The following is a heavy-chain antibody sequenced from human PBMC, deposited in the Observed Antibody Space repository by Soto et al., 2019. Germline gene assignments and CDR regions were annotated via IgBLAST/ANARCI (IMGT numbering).Heavy chain of an antibody. V-gene: IGHV3-9*01. D-gene: IGHD6-13*01. J-gene: IGHJ4*02. CDR3: AKGSSSRSIDY. Sequence: GGSLRLSCAASGFTFDDYAMHWVRQAPGKGLEWVSGISWNSGSIGYADSVKGRFTISRDNAKNSLYLQMNSLRAEDTALYYCAKGSSSRSIDYWGQGTLVTVSS. CDR2: ISWNSGSI. CDR1: GFTFDDYA.